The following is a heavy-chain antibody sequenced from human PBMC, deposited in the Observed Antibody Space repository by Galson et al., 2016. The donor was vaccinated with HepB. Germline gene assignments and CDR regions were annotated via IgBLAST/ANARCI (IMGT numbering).Heavy chain of an antibody. Sequence: SLRLSCAASGFMFNSYWMSWVRQAPGKGPEWVANIKEDGSEKNYVDSVKGRFTIFRDNAKNTLYLQMNSLRVEDTAVYYCIRFDNGDYFWGQGTLVTVSS. CDR1: GFMFNSYW. CDR2: IKEDGSEK. V-gene: IGHV3-7*01. J-gene: IGHJ1*01. CDR3: IRFDNGDYF. D-gene: IGHD4-17*01.